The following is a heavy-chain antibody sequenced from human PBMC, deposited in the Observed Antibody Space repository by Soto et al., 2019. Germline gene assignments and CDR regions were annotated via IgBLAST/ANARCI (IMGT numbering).Heavy chain of an antibody. CDR2: IYYSGST. J-gene: IGHJ3*02. V-gene: IGHV4-39*01. Sequence: SETLSLTCTVSGGSMSISTYYWGWIRQPPGKGLEWIGSIYYSGSTYYNPSLKSRFTISVDTSKNQFSLNLSSVTAADTAVYYCARRLIGTFDIWGQGTMVTVSS. CDR3: ARRLIGTFDI. CDR1: GGSMSISTYY.